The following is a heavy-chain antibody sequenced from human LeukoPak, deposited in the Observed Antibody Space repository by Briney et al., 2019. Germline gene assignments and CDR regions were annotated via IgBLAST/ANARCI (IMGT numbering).Heavy chain of an antibody. D-gene: IGHD6-13*01. J-gene: IGHJ4*02. CDR2: ISYDGSNK. CDR1: GFTFSSYA. Sequence: PGRSLRLSCAASGFTFSSYAMHWVRQAPGKGLEWVAVISYDGSNKYYADSVKGRFTISRDNSKNTLYLQMNSLRAEDTAVYYCARMRYSSSWYALDYWGQGTLVTVSS. CDR3: ARMRYSSSWYALDY. V-gene: IGHV3-30-3*01.